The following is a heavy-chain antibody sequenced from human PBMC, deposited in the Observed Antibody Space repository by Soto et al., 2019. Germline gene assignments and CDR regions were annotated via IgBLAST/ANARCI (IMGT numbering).Heavy chain of an antibody. CDR1: GFSLSNARMG. D-gene: IGHD4-17*01. CDR3: ARNYGDYAINWFDP. CDR2: IFSNDEK. Sequence: QVTLKESGPVLVQPTETLTLTGTVSGFSLSNARMGVSWIRQPPGKALAWLAHIFSNDEKSYSTSLKSRLTISKDTSKSQVVLTMTNMDPVDTATYYCARNYGDYAINWFDPWGQGTLVTVSS. V-gene: IGHV2-26*01. J-gene: IGHJ5*02.